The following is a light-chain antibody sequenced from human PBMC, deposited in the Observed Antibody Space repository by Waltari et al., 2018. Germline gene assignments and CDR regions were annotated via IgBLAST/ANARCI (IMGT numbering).Light chain of an antibody. Sequence: IVMTQSPVTLSVSPGERATLSCRASQSVSSNLAWYQQKPGQAPRLLIYGAFTRAAGIPARFSGSGSGTEFTLTISSLQSEDFASYYCQQYNNWPLTFGQGTKMEIK. J-gene: IGKJ1*01. CDR3: QQYNNWPLT. CDR2: GAF. CDR1: QSVSSN. V-gene: IGKV3-15*01.